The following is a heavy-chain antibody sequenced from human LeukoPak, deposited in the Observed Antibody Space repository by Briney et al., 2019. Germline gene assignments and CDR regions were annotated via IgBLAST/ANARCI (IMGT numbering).Heavy chain of an antibody. V-gene: IGHV4-34*01. CDR3: ARALRKGLYQLPNYFDY. D-gene: IGHD2-2*01. CDR2: INHSGST. Sequence: SETLSLTCAVYGGSFSGYYWSWIRQPPGKGLEWIGEINHSGSTNYNPSLKSRVTISVDTSKNQFSLKLSSVTAAGTAVYYCARALRKGLYQLPNYFDYWGQGTLVTVSS. CDR1: GGSFSGYY. J-gene: IGHJ4*02.